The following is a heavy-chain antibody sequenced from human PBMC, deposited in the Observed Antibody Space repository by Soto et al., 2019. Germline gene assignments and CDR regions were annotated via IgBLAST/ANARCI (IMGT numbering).Heavy chain of an antibody. CDR3: ARCDSSGWYSTGFDY. CDR2: IKQDGSEK. J-gene: IGHJ4*02. CDR1: GFTFSSYW. V-gene: IGHV3-7*01. Sequence: PVESRRLACGASGFTFSSYWMSWVRQAPGKGLEWVANIKQDGSEKYYVDSVKGRFTISRDNAKNSLYLQMNSLRAEDTAVYYCARCDSSGWYSTGFDYWGQGT. D-gene: IGHD6-19*01.